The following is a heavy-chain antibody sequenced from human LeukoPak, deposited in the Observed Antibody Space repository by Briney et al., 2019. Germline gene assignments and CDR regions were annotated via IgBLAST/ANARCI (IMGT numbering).Heavy chain of an antibody. V-gene: IGHV4/OR15-8*01. Sequence: SETLSLTCDVSGGSINSTNWWNWVRQPPGKGLEWIGEIHHDGRINYNPSLKSRVTLSVDKSKNQFSLRLNSVTAADTAMYYCARSHDHLWGNYPDYWGQGTLVTVSS. D-gene: IGHD3-16*02. J-gene: IGHJ4*02. CDR1: GGSINSTNW. CDR2: IHHDGRI. CDR3: ARSHDHLWGNYPDY.